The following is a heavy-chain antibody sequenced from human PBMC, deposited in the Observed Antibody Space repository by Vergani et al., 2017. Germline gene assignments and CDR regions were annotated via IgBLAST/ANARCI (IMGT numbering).Heavy chain of an antibody. D-gene: IGHD1-26*01. J-gene: IGHJ5*02. CDR3: ASAGPSGGWFDP. V-gene: IGHV1-69*02. CDR1: GGPFSSST. Sequence: QVQLVQSGAEVKKPGSSVKVSCKAPGGPFSSSTISWVRQAPGQGLEWMGRIIPILGIANYAQKFQGRVTITADKSTSTAYMELSSLRSEDTAVYYCASAGPSGGWFDPWGQGTLVTVSS. CDR2: IIPILGIA.